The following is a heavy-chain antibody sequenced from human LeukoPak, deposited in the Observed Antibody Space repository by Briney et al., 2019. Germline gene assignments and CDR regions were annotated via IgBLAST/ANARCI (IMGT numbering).Heavy chain of an antibody. V-gene: IGHV4-59*01. CDR2: IYYSGST. CDR1: GGSFSGYY. Sequence: SETLSLTCAVYGGSFSGYYWSWIRQPPGKGLEWIGYIYYSGSTNYNPSLKSRVTISVDTSKNQFSLKLSSVTAADTAVYYCASLGSYWDYWGQGTLVTVSS. D-gene: IGHD7-27*01. J-gene: IGHJ4*02. CDR3: ASLGSYWDY.